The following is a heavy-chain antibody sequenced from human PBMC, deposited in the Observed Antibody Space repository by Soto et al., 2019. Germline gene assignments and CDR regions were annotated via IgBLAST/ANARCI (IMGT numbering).Heavy chain of an antibody. CDR2: ISSSGSTI. V-gene: IGHV3-48*03. CDR1: GLTFSSYE. Sequence: GGSLRLSCAASGLTFSSYEMNWVRQAPGKGLEWVSYISSSGSTIYYADSVKGRFTISRDNAKNSLYLQMNSLRAEDTAVYYCARSTYYYDSSGQRFDYWGQGTLVTVSS. J-gene: IGHJ4*02. CDR3: ARSTYYYDSSGQRFDY. D-gene: IGHD3-22*01.